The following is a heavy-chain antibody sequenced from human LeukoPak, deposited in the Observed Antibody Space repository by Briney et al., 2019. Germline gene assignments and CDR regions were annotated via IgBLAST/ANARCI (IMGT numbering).Heavy chain of an antibody. Sequence: SETLSLTCTVSSVSISSSSYYWGWLRQPPGKGLEWIGSIYHSGSTYYNPSLKSRVIISADMSKNQFSLKLSSVTAADTAVYYCARGGGLGSGWTNFDYWGQGTLVTVSS. CDR1: SVSISSSSYY. V-gene: IGHV4-39*07. D-gene: IGHD6-19*01. CDR3: ARGGGLGSGWTNFDY. J-gene: IGHJ4*02. CDR2: IYHSGST.